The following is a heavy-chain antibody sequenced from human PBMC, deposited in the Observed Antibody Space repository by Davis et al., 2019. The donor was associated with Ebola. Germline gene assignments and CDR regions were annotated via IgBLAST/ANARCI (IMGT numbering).Heavy chain of an antibody. CDR1: GFTFSSSA. CDR3: TTLIDF. CDR2: IRGKSKNYAT. D-gene: IGHD3-22*01. J-gene: IGHJ4*02. V-gene: IGHV3-73*01. Sequence: PGGSLRLSCASSGFTFSSSAMHWVRQPPGKGLEWVGRIRGKSKNYATAYAESVKGRFTISRDDGKNTAYLQMQSLKSEDAATYFCTTLIDFWGQGTLVTVSS.